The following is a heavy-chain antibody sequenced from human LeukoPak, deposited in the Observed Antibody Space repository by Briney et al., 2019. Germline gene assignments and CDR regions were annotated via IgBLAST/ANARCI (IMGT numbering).Heavy chain of an antibody. Sequence: SETLSLTCAVYGGSFSGYYWSWIRQPPGKGLEWIGEINHSGSTNYNPSLKNRVTISVDTSKNQFSLKLSSVTAADTAVYYCARDFIAAAGTGEYYFDYWGQGTLVTVSS. CDR3: ARDFIAAAGTGEYYFDY. V-gene: IGHV4-34*01. D-gene: IGHD6-13*01. CDR2: INHSGST. J-gene: IGHJ4*02. CDR1: GGSFSGYY.